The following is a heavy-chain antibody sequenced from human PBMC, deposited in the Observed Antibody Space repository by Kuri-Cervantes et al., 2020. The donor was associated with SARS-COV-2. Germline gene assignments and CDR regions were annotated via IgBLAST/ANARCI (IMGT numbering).Heavy chain of an antibody. CDR2: IYYDGSYK. J-gene: IGHJ3*02. Sequence: GGTLRLSCAAAGITFSRYGMHWVRQAPGKGLEWVAIIYYDGSYKHYAESVKGRFTISRDNSKNTLYLQMNSLRAEDTAVYYCARPMGIAVTPLNDAFDIWGQGTMVTVSS. CDR1: GITFSRYG. V-gene: IGHV3-33*01. D-gene: IGHD6-19*01. CDR3: ARPMGIAVTPLNDAFDI.